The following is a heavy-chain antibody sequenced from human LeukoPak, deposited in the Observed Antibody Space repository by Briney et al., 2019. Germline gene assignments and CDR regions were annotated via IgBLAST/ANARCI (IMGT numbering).Heavy chain of an antibody. V-gene: IGHV4-59*08. CDR2: IYYTGST. Sequence: PSETLSLTCSVSGGSMNNYYGSWIRQPPGKGLERIAYIYYTGSTYYNPSLKSRVTMSVDTSKNQFSLSLSSVTAADTAVYYCARHISGAATLDWGQGTLVTVSS. CDR1: GGSMNNYY. CDR3: ARHISGAATLD. D-gene: IGHD3-3*02. J-gene: IGHJ4*02.